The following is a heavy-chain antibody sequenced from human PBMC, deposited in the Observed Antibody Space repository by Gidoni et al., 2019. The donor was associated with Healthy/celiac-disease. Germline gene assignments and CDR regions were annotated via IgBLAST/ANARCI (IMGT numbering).Heavy chain of an antibody. CDR2: ISYDGSNK. J-gene: IGHJ6*02. V-gene: IGHV3-30-3*01. D-gene: IGHD3-3*01. CDR1: GFTFSSYA. Sequence: QVQLVESGGGVVQPGRSLRLSCAASGFTFSSYAMHWVRQAPGKGLEWVAVISYDGSNKYYADSVKGRFTISRDNSKNTLYLQMNSLRAEDTAVYYCARDLRSYDFWSGWTVDGMDVWGQGTTVTVSS. CDR3: ARDLRSYDFWSGWTVDGMDV.